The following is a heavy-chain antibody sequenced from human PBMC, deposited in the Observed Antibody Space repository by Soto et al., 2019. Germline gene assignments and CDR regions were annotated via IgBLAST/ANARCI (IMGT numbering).Heavy chain of an antibody. CDR3: ARGPGGPDGPGDY. D-gene: IGHD2-15*01. CDR2: INAGNGNT. CDR1: VYTFTNYA. Sequence: GASVKVSCKASVYTFTNYAMHWVRQAPGQRLEWMGWINAGNGNTKYSQKFQGRVTITRDTSASTAYMDLSSLRSEDTAVYYCARGPGGPDGPGDYWGQGTLVTVSS. V-gene: IGHV1-3*01. J-gene: IGHJ4*02.